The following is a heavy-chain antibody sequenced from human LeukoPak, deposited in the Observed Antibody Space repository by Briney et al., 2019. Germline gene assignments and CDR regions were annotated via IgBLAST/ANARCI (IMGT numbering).Heavy chain of an antibody. CDR1: GGSFNGYY. CDR2: INHSGST. CDR3: ARAGIAAAGTGFDY. Sequence: SETLSLTCAVYGGSFNGYYWSWIRQPPGKGLEWIGEINHSGSTNYSPSLKSRVTLSVDTSKNQFSLRLSSVTAADTAVYYCARAGIAAAGTGFDYWGQGTLVTVSS. J-gene: IGHJ4*02. D-gene: IGHD6-13*01. V-gene: IGHV4-34*01.